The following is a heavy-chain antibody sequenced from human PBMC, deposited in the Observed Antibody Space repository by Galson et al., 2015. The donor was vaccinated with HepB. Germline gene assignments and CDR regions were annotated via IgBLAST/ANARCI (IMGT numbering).Heavy chain of an antibody. V-gene: IGHV3-23*01. D-gene: IGHD5-12*01. CDR1: GFTFSSYA. CDR3: AKVVDSGYDYGGFDY. CDR2: ISGSGGST. Sequence: SLRLSCAASGFTFSSYAMSWVRQAPGKGLEWVSAISGSGGSTYYADSVKGRFTISRDNSKNTLYLQMNSLRAEDTAVYYCAKVVDSGYDYGGFDYWGQGTLVTVSS. J-gene: IGHJ4*02.